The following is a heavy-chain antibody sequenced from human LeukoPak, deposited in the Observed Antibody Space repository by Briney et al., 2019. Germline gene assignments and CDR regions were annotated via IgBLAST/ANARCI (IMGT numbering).Heavy chain of an antibody. CDR1: GFTFSSYA. CDR3: AKDGNPYYYGSGSYANDAFDI. CDR2: ISGSGGST. J-gene: IGHJ3*02. D-gene: IGHD3-10*01. Sequence: PGGSLRLSCAASGFTFSSYAMSWVRQAPGKGLEWVSAISGSGGSTYYADSVKGRFTISRDNSKNTLYLQMNSLRAEDTAVYYCAKDGNPYYYGSGSYANDAFDIWGQGTMVTVSS. V-gene: IGHV3-23*01.